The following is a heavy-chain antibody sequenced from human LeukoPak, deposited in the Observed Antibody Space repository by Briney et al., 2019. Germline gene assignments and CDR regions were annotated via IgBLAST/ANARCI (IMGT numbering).Heavy chain of an antibody. CDR3: ARESNYHGSGTGWFDP. D-gene: IGHD3-10*01. CDR2: INHSGST. J-gene: IGHJ5*02. Sequence: SETLSLTCAVYGGSFSGYYWSWIRQPPGKGLEWIGEINHSGSTNYNPSLKSRVTISVDTSKNQFSLKLSSVTAADTAVYYCARESNYHGSGTGWFDPWGQGTLVTVSS. V-gene: IGHV4-34*01. CDR1: GGSFSGYY.